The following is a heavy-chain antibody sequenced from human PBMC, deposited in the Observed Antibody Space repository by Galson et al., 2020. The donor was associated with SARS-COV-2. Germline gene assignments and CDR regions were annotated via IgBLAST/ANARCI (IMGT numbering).Heavy chain of an antibody. CDR3: AKGISSGTYVMDV. CDR1: GFTFSSFA. D-gene: IGHD3-22*01. V-gene: IGHV3-23*01. CDR2: ITGSGGTT. Sequence: TGGSLRLSCAASGFTFSSFAMNWVRQAPGKGLEWVSAITGSGGTTFYADSVKGRFTISRDNSGNTLYLQMNSLRAEDTAVYYCAKGISSGTYVMDVWGQGTMVTVSS. J-gene: IGHJ6*02.